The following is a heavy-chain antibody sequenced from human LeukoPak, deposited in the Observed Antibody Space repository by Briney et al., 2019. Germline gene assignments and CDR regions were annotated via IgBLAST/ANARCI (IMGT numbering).Heavy chain of an antibody. V-gene: IGHV3-23*01. Sequence: GGSLGLSCAASGFTFSSYAMSWVRQAPGKGLEWVSAISGSGGSTYYADSVKGRFTISRDNSKNTLYLQMNSLRAEDTAVYYCANTYGSGSGTIDYWGQGTLVTVSS. CDR2: ISGSGGST. J-gene: IGHJ4*02. CDR1: GFTFSSYA. D-gene: IGHD3-10*01. CDR3: ANTYGSGSGTIDY.